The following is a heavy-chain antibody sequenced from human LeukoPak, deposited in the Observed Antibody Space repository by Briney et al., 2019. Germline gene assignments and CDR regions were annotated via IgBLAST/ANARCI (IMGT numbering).Heavy chain of an antibody. J-gene: IGHJ4*02. CDR3: ANIMMGYFDY. CDR1: GFTFSSYA. D-gene: IGHD3-16*01. V-gene: IGHV3-23*01. CDR2: ISGSGGST. Sequence: QPGGSLRLXCAASGFTFSSYAMSWVRLVPGKGLEWVSAISGSGGSTYYADSVKGRFTISRDNSKNTLYLQMNSLRAEDTAVYYCANIMMGYFDYWGQGTLVTVSS.